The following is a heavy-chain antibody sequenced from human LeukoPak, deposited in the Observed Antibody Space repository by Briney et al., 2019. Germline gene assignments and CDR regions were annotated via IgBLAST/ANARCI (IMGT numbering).Heavy chain of an antibody. Sequence: ASVKVSCKASGFTFTSSAVQWVRQARGQRLEWIGWIVVGSGNTNYAQKFQERVTITRDMSTSTAYMELSSLRSEDTAVYYCAAVEIKSDYGDPYYYSMDVWGQGTTVTVSS. CDR2: IVVGSGNT. V-gene: IGHV1-58*01. CDR1: GFTFTSSA. J-gene: IGHJ6*02. CDR3: AAVEIKSDYGDPYYYSMDV. D-gene: IGHD4-17*01.